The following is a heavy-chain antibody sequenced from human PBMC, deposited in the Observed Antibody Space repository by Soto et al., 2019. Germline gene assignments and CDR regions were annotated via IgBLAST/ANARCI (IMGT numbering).Heavy chain of an antibody. Sequence: QVQLVQSGAEVKKPGSSVKVSCKASGGTFSSYAISWVRQAPGQGLEWMGGIIPIFGTANYAQKFQGRVTITADESTSTAYMELSSLRSEDTAVYYCARVRLYGSGRGADYYGMDVWGQGTTVTVSS. J-gene: IGHJ6*02. V-gene: IGHV1-69*01. CDR2: IIPIFGTA. CDR3: ARVRLYGSGRGADYYGMDV. D-gene: IGHD3-10*01. CDR1: GGTFSSYA.